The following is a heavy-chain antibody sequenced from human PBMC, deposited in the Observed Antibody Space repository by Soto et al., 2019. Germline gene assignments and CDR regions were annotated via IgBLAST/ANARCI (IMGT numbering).Heavy chain of an antibody. J-gene: IGHJ4*02. D-gene: IGHD3-22*01. CDR1: GGSISSGGYY. CDR2: IYYSGST. V-gene: IGHV4-31*03. CDR3: ARDGVNDSSGWGFGY. Sequence: QVQLQESGPGLVKPSQTLSLTCTVSGGSISSGGYYWSWIRQHPGKGLEWIGYIYYSGSTYYNPSLQSRVTISVDTSKNQFSLKLSSVTAADTAVYYCARDGVNDSSGWGFGYWGQGTMVTVSS.